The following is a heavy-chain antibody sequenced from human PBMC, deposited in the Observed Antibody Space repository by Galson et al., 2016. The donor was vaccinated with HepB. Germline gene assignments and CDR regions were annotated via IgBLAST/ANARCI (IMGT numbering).Heavy chain of an antibody. CDR3: ASTTVRYDVLTGHYRPNWFDP. V-gene: IGHV3-48*03. CDR2: ISSSGTTI. D-gene: IGHD3-9*01. Sequence: SLRLSCAASEFIFSDYEMNWVRQAPGKGLEWVSFISSSGTTIYYADSVKGRSTISRDNAKNSLYLQMNSPRAEDTAVYYCASTTVRYDVLTGHYRPNWFDPWGQGTLVTVSS. CDR1: EFIFSDYE. J-gene: IGHJ5*02.